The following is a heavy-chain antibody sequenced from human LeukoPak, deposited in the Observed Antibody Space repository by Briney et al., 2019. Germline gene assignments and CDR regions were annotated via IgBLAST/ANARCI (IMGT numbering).Heavy chain of an antibody. CDR3: AKWGDYDVLTAYYVSAY. J-gene: IGHJ4*02. D-gene: IGHD3-9*01. CDR1: EFTFNHYA. V-gene: IGHV3-23*01. Sequence: PGAPLRLPCAAPEFTFNHYAMSWFHQAPGKVLHWVSSITGSTRNTYYADSVKGRLTISRENSKTTLFLQVNSLRAEATAVYYCAKWGDYDVLTAYYVSAYSGPGTLVTVSS. CDR2: ITGSTRNT.